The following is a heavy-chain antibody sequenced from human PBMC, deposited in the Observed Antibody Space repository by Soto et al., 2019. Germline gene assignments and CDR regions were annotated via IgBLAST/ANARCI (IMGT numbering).Heavy chain of an antibody. CDR1: GASISTYY. CDR2: IYYSGST. D-gene: IGHD3-22*01. J-gene: IGHJ4*02. V-gene: IGHV4-59*01. Sequence: QVQLQESGPGLVKPSETLSLTCAVSGASISTYYWSWIRQPPGKGLEWIGYIYYSGSTNYNPSLKSRVTISVDTCKTQFSLKLSSVTAADTAVYYCAGSRGGYFDYWGQGTLVTVSS. CDR3: AGSRGGYFDY.